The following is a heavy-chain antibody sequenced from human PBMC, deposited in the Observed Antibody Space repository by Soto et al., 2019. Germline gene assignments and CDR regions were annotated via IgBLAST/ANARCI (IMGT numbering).Heavy chain of an antibody. CDR3: ARGNVLVPAAMWALGMDV. V-gene: IGHV4-39*01. J-gene: IGHJ6*02. CDR1: GGSISSSSYY. CDR2: IYYSGST. D-gene: IGHD2-2*01. Sequence: PSETLSLTCTVSGGSISSSSYYWGWIRQPPGKGLEWIGSIYYSGSTYYNPSLKSRVTISVDTSKNQFSLKLSSVTAADTAVYYCARGNVLVPAAMWALGMDVWGQGTTVTV.